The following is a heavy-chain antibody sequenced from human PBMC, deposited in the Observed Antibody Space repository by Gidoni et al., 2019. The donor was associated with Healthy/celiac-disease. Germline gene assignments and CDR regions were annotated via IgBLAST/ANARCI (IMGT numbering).Heavy chain of an antibody. CDR2: ISGNSGSI. Sequence: EVQLVESGGGLVQPGRSLRLSCAASGFTFDDYAMHWVRQAPGKGLGWVSGISGNSGSIGYADSVKGRFTISRDNAKNSLYLQMNSLRAEDTALYYCAKGGSSSSYYYYYMDVWGKGTTVTVSS. CDR3: AKGGSSSSYYYYYMDV. CDR1: GFTFDDYA. J-gene: IGHJ6*03. D-gene: IGHD6-6*01. V-gene: IGHV3-9*01.